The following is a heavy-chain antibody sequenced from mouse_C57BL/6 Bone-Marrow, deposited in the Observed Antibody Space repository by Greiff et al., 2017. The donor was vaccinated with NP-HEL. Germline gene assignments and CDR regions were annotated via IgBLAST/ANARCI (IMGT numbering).Heavy chain of an antibody. J-gene: IGHJ4*01. D-gene: IGHD1-1*01. CDR3: ARRGYYGTTYYAMDY. Sequence: VQLQQSGPELVKPGASVKIPCKASGYTFPDYNMDWVKQSHGKSLEWIGDINPNNGGTIYNQKFKGKATLTVDKSSSTAYMELRSLTSEDTAVYYCARRGYYGTTYYAMDYWGQGTSVTVSS. V-gene: IGHV1-18*01. CDR2: INPNNGGT. CDR1: GYTFPDYN.